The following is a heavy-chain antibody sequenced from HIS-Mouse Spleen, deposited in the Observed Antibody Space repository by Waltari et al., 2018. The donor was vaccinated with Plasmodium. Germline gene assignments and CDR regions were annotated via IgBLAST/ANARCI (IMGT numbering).Heavy chain of an antibody. J-gene: IGHJ2*01. V-gene: IGHV3-7*01. CDR3: ASSWYWYFDL. D-gene: IGHD6-13*01. Sequence: EVQLVESGGGLVQPGGSLRLSCAASGFTFSSDWMSWVRQAPGKGLGWVANIKKDGSEKYYVDSVKGRFTISRDNAKNSLYLQMNSLRAEDTAVYYCASSWYWYFDLWGRGTLVTVSS. CDR2: IKKDGSEK. CDR1: GFTFSSDW.